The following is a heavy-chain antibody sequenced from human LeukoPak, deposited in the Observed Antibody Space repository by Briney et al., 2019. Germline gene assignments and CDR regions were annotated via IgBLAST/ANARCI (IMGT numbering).Heavy chain of an antibody. D-gene: IGHD6-13*01. CDR3: ARDRSIAADNNWFDP. J-gene: IGHJ5*02. CDR2: IYTSGST. CDR1: GGSISSGSYY. Sequence: PSETLSLTCTVSGGSISSGSYYWSWIRQPAGKGLEWIGRIYTSGSTNYNPSLKSRVTISVDTSKNHFSLKLSSVTAADTAVYYCARDRSIAADNNWFDPWGQGTLVTVSS. V-gene: IGHV4-61*02.